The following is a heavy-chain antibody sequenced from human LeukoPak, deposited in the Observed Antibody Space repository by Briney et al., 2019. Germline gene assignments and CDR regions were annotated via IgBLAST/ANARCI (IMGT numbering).Heavy chain of an antibody. CDR2: MNPNSGNT. V-gene: IGHV1-8*01. D-gene: IGHD6-19*01. CDR3: ARGGHKQWLVRLRYYGMDV. J-gene: IGHJ6*02. Sequence: ASVKVSCKASGYTFTSYDINWVRQATGQGLEWMGWMNPNSGNTGYARKFQGRVTMTRNTSISTAYMELSSLRSEDTAVYYCARGGHKQWLVRLRYYGMDVWGQGTTVTVSS. CDR1: GYTFTSYD.